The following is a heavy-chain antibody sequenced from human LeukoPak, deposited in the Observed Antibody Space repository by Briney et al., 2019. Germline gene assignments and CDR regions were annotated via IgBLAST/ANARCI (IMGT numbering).Heavy chain of an antibody. J-gene: IGHJ4*02. CDR1: GFTFSNYA. V-gene: IGHV3-23*01. D-gene: IGHD6-13*01. Sequence: PGGSLRLSCAASGFTFSNYAMSWVRQAPGKGLEWVSAISGSGGTTYYADSVKGRFTISRDNSKNTLYLQMNSLRAEDTAVYYCAKDGSSTWSQLGDYWGQGTLVTVSS. CDR3: AKDGSSTWSQLGDY. CDR2: ISGSGGTT.